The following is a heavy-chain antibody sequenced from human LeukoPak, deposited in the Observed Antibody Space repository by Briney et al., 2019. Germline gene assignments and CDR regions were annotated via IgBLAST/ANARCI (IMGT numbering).Heavy chain of an antibody. V-gene: IGHV1-69*01. D-gene: IGHD3-9*01. Sequence: SVKVSCKASAGTFSCYAISWVRQSPGQGLEWMGGIIPIFGTANYAQKFQGRVTITADESTSTAYMELSSLRSEDTAVYYCARGPQPHIFWVSDYWGQGTLDTVSS. J-gene: IGHJ4*02. CDR1: AGTFSCYA. CDR2: IIPIFGTA. CDR3: ARGPQPHIFWVSDY.